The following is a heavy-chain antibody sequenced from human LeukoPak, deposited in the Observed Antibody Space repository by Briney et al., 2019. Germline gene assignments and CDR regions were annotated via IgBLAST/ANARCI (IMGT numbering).Heavy chain of an antibody. D-gene: IGHD6-13*01. CDR2: ISGSGGST. Sequence: GGSLRLSCAASGFTFSSYAMSWVCQAPGKGLEWVSAISGSGGSTYYADSVKGRFTISRDNAKNSLYLQMNSLRAEDTAVYYCARDGSAPIAAHPLGVWGQGTTVTVSS. J-gene: IGHJ6*02. CDR3: ARDGSAPIAAHPLGV. V-gene: IGHV3-23*01. CDR1: GFTFSSYA.